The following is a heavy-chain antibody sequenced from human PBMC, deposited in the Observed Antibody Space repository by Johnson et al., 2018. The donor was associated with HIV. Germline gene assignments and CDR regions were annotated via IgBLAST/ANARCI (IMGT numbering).Heavy chain of an antibody. Sequence: QVQLVESGGGLVQPWGSLRLSCAASGFTVSSNYMSWVRQAPGKGLEWVSGINWNGDSIGYVDSVKGRFTISRDNAMNSVYLQMNSLRAEDTAVYYCARAGFVDSYGSWKAFDIWGQGTLVTVSS. CDR3: ARAGFVDSYGSWKAFDI. D-gene: IGHD3-10*01. V-gene: IGHV3-11*04. CDR2: INWNGDSI. J-gene: IGHJ3*02. CDR1: GFTVSSNY.